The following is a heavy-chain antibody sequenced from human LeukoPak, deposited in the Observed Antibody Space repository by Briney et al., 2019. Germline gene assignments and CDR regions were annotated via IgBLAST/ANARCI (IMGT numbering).Heavy chain of an antibody. CDR3: ARGRGDHYYDSSGMFDY. CDR2: INHSGST. CDR1: GGSFSGYY. Sequence: SGTLSLTCAVYGGSFSGYYWSWIRQPPGKGLEWIGEINHSGSTNYNPSLKSRVTISVDTSKNQFSLKLSSVTAADTAVYYCARGRGDHYYDSSGMFDYWGQGTLVTVSS. V-gene: IGHV4-34*01. D-gene: IGHD3-22*01. J-gene: IGHJ4*02.